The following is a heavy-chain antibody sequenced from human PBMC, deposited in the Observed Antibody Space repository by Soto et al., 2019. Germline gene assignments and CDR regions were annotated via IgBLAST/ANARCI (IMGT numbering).Heavy chain of an antibody. CDR3: ARDEGGSGYQLDS. D-gene: IGHD3-22*01. CDR2: FIPMFGTA. Sequence: QVQLVQSGAEGKKPGSSVKFSGKPFGGTFSTYATSWVRQAPGQGLEWMGMFIPMFGTANYAQKFEGRCTITAEKSTSTAYMELSSLRSEDEAVYYCARDEGGSGYQLDSWGQGTLVTVSS. J-gene: IGHJ5*01. V-gene: IGHV1-69*06. CDR1: GGTFSTYA.